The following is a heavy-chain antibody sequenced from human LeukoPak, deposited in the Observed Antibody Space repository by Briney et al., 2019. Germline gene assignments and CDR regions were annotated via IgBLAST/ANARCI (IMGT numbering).Heavy chain of an antibody. CDR3: ARDQKALYYFDY. Sequence: GGSLRLSCAASGFTFSSYWMHWVRQAPGKGLVWVSRINSDGSSTSYADSVQGRLTISRDNAKNTLYLQMNSLRAEDTAVYYCARDQKALYYFDYWGQGTLVTVSS. CDR2: INSDGSST. V-gene: IGHV3-74*01. CDR1: GFTFSSYW. J-gene: IGHJ4*02.